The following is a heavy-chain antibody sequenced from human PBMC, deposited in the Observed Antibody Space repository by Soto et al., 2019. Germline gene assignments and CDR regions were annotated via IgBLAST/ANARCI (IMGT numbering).Heavy chain of an antibody. D-gene: IGHD3-10*01. CDR1: GCSISSSSYY. CDR3: ARGRSLLLWFGEPAFFQH. Sequence: LETLSLTCTFSGCSISSSSYYLGWIRQPPGKGLEWIGEINHSGSTNYNPSLKSRVTISVDTSKNQFSLKLSSVTAADTAVYYFARGRSLLLWFGEPAFFQHWGQGALVTVSS. CDR2: INHSGST. J-gene: IGHJ1*01. V-gene: IGHV4-39*07.